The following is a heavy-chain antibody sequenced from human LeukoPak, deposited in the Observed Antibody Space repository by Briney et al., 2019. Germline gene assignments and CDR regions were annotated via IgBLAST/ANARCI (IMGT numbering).Heavy chain of an antibody. V-gene: IGHV3-30-3*01. J-gene: IGHJ4*02. Sequence: GGSLRLSCAASGFTFSSYAMHWVRQAPGKGLEWVAVISYDGSNKYYADSVKGRFTISRDNSKNTLYLQMNSLRAEDTAVYYCARGREPYCSSTSCFTGFDYWGQGTLVTVSS. D-gene: IGHD2-2*01. CDR3: ARGREPYCSSTSCFTGFDY. CDR2: ISYDGSNK. CDR1: GFTFSSYA.